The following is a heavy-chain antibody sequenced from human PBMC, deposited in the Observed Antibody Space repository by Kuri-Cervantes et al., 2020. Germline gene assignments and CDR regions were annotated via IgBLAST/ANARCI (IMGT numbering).Heavy chain of an antibody. CDR1: GFTFSSYS. J-gene: IGHJ6*02. V-gene: IGHV3-21*01. CDR2: ISGSSSYI. Sequence: GGSLRLSCAASGFTFSSYSMNWVRQAPGKGLEWVSSISGSSSYIYYADSVKGRFTISRDNAKNSLYLQMNSLRAEDTAVYYCARDLFYGMDVWGQGTTVTVSS. CDR3: ARDLFYGMDV.